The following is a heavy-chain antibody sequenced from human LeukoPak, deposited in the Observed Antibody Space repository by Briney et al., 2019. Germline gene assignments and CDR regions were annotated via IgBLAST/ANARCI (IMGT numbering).Heavy chain of an antibody. CDR2: MNPNSGNA. Sequence: ASVKVSCKASGYTFTSYDISWVRQATGQGLEWMGWMNPNSGNAGYAQKFQGRVTITRNTSISTAYMELSSLRSEDTAVYYCARGHSRSGYYYGFDYWGQGTLVTVSS. CDR3: ARGHSRSGYYYGFDY. V-gene: IGHV1-8*03. D-gene: IGHD3-22*01. J-gene: IGHJ4*02. CDR1: GYTFTSYD.